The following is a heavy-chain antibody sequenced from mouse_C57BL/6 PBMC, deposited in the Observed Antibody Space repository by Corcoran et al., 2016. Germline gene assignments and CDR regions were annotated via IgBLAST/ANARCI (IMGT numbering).Heavy chain of an antibody. Sequence: DVQLQESGPGLVKPSQSLSLTCSVTGYSITSGYYWNWIRQFPGNKLEWMGYISYDGSNNYNPSLKNRISITRDTSKNQFFLKLNSVTTEDTATYYCAREDWDGAYWGQGTLVTVSA. D-gene: IGHD4-1*01. CDR2: ISYDGSN. CDR3: AREDWDGAY. J-gene: IGHJ3*01. V-gene: IGHV3-6*01. CDR1: GYSITSGYY.